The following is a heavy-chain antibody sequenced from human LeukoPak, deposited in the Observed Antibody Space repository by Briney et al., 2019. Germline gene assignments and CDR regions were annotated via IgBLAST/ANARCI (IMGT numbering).Heavy chain of an antibody. V-gene: IGHV4-59*08. CDR2: IYYGGST. J-gene: IGHJ4*02. CDR3: ASSFGELGDGFDY. CDR1: GGSISSYY. D-gene: IGHD3-10*01. Sequence: SETLSLTCTVSGGSISSYYWSWIRQPPGKGLEWIGYIYYGGSTNYNPSLKSRVTISVDTSKNQFSLKLSSVTAADTAVYYCASSFGELGDGFDYWGQGTLVTVSS.